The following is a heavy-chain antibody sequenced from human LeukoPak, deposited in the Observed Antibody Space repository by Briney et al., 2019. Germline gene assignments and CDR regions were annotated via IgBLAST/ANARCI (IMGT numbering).Heavy chain of an antibody. D-gene: IGHD3-16*02. CDR3: ARSLGHRGYYYDY. CDR2: INPNSGGT. CDR1: GYTFTGYY. V-gene: IGHV1-2*02. Sequence: ASVKVSCKASGYTFTGYYMHWVRQAPGQGLEWMGWINPNSGGTNYAQKFQGRVTMTRDTSISTAYMELSRLRSDDTAVYYCARSLGHRGYYYDYWGQGTLVTVSS. J-gene: IGHJ4*02.